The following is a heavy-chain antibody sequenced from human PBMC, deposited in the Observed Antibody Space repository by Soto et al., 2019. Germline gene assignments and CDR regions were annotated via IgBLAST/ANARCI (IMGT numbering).Heavy chain of an antibody. Sequence: PSETLSLTCNVSGGAIHRSNYHREWLRQPPGKGLEWIGTTYYNGNAYYNPSLKSRVSMSVDTSKNQFSLKLVSVTAADTAVYYCARHFVAVVIKGWGYWGQGTLVTVS. J-gene: IGHJ4*02. V-gene: IGHV4-39*01. CDR2: TYYNGNA. CDR3: ARHFVAVVIKGWGY. CDR1: GGAIHRSNYH. D-gene: IGHD3-10*01.